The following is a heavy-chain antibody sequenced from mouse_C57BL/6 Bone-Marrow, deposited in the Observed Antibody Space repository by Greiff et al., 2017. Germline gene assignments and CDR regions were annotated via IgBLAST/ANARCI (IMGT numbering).Heavy chain of an antibody. CDR1: GYTFTSYW. CDR2: IAPNSGGT. CDR3: AYLTLYFDY. J-gene: IGHJ2*01. Sequence: QVQLQQPGAELVKPGASVKLSCKASGYTFTSYWMHWVKQRTGRGLEWIGRIAPNSGGTMYNEKFKSKATLTVDKPYSTAYMQRSSRTSEDSAVSDCAYLTLYFDYWVQGTTLTVSS. V-gene: IGHV1-72*01.